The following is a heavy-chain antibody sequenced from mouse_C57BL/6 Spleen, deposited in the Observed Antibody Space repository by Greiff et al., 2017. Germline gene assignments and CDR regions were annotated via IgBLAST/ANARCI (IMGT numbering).Heavy chain of an antibody. Sequence: QVQLQQPGAELVKPGASVKMSCKASGYTFTSYWITWVKQRPGQGLEWIGDIYPGSGSTNYNEKFKSKATLTVDTSSSTAYMQLSSLTSEDSAVYYCARRRYYGSSSLAYWGQGTLVTVSA. CDR2: IYPGSGST. CDR3: ARRRYYGSSSLAY. CDR1: GYTFTSYW. V-gene: IGHV1-55*01. J-gene: IGHJ3*01. D-gene: IGHD1-1*01.